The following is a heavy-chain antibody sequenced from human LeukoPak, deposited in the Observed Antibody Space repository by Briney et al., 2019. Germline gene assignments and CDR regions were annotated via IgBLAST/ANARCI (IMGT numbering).Heavy chain of an antibody. CDR1: RFTFNSYS. Sequence: PGGSLRLSCVVSRFTFNSYSPNWVRQAPGKGLEWVSSISSSSSSIYYADSVKGRFSISRDNAKNSLFLQMNGLRTEDSAVYYCARGGTRGFDYWGHGILVSVSS. CDR2: ISSSSSSI. D-gene: IGHD3-16*01. J-gene: IGHJ4*01. V-gene: IGHV3-21*01. CDR3: ARGGTRGFDY.